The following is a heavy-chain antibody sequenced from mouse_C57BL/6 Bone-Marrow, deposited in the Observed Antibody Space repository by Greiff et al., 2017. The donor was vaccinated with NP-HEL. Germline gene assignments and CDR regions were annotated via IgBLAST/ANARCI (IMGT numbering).Heavy chain of an antibody. V-gene: IGHV1-63*01. Sequence: QVQLQQSGAELVRPGTSVKISCKASGYTFTNYWIGWAKQRPGHGLEWIGDIYPGGGYTNYNEKFKGKATLTADKSSSTAYMQFSSLTSEDSAIYYCARRGAYRYFDYWGQGTTLTVSS. CDR3: ARRGAYRYFDY. D-gene: IGHD2-14*01. CDR1: GYTFTNYW. CDR2: IYPGGGYT. J-gene: IGHJ2*01.